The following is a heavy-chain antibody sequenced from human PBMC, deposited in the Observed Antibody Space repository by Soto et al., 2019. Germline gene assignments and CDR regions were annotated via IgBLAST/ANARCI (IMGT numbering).Heavy chain of an antibody. V-gene: IGHV6-1*01. CDR3: VRDGYSSSYDFDY. Sequence: QAQLQQSGPGLVKPSQTLSLTCAVSGDSVSDNSAAWNWIRQSPSRGLEWLGRTYFRSKWYSDYAESVKSRTTINADTSKNLFSLQLNFVTPEDTAVYYCVRDGYSSSYDFDYWGQGTLVTVSS. D-gene: IGHD5-12*01. J-gene: IGHJ4*02. CDR2: TYFRSKWYS. CDR1: GDSVSDNSAA.